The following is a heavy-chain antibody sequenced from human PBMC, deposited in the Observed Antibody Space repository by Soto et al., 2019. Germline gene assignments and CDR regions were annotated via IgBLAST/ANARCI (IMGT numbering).Heavy chain of an antibody. V-gene: IGHV3-11*01. CDR1: GFTFSDYY. J-gene: IGHJ4*02. CDR2: ISSRGSTI. Sequence: GGSLRLSCAASGFTFSDYYMSWIRQAPGKGLEWVSYISSRGSTIYYADSVKGRFTISRDNAKNSLYLQMNSLRAEDTAVYYCARDHRYFDWFPDYWGQGTLVTVSS. CDR3: ARDHRYFDWFPDY. D-gene: IGHD3-9*01.